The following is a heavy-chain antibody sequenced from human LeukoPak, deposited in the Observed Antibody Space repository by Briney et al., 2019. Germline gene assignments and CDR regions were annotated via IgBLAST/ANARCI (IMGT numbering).Heavy chain of an antibody. D-gene: IGHD1-7*01. J-gene: IGHJ4*02. CDR1: GFTFSSYA. CDR3: ARHPFPRNYNFDY. CDR2: ISYDGSNK. Sequence: QSGGSLRLSCAASGFTFSSYAMHWVRQAPGKGLEWVAVISYDGSNKYYADSVKGRFTISRDNSKNTLYLQMNSLRAEDTAVYYCARHPFPRNYNFDYWGQGTLVTVSS. V-gene: IGHV3-30-3*01.